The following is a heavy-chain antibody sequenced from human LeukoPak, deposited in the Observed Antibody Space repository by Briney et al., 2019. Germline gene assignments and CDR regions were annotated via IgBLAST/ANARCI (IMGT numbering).Heavy chain of an antibody. Sequence: ASVKVSCKVSGYTLTELSMHWVRQAPGKGLEWMGGFDPEDGETIYAQKFQGRVTMTEDTSTDTAYMELSSLRSEDTAVYYCATAYGGFPDLGYWGQGTLVTVSS. V-gene: IGHV1-24*01. CDR3: ATAYGGFPDLGY. CDR2: FDPEDGET. J-gene: IGHJ4*02. CDR1: GYTLTELS. D-gene: IGHD4-23*01.